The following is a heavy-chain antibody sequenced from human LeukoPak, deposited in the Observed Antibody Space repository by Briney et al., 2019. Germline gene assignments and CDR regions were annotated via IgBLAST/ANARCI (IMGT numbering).Heavy chain of an antibody. V-gene: IGHV3-11*04. D-gene: IGHD3-22*01. CDR1: GYTFSDYY. CDR3: ARRNYYDSSGYYYFDY. CDR2: ISSSGSTI. Sequence: GGSLRLSCAASGYTFSDYYMSWIRQAPGKGLEWVSYISSSGSTIYYADSVKGRFTISRDNAKNSLYLQMNSLRAEDTAVYYCARRNYYDSSGYYYFDYWGQGTLVTVSS. J-gene: IGHJ4*02.